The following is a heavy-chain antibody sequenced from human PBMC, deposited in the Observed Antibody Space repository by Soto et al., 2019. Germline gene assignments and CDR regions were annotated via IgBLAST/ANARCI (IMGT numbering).Heavy chain of an antibody. J-gene: IGHJ4*02. D-gene: IGHD2-8*01. CDR1: GFTFSSYA. CDR2: ISGSGGST. Sequence: GGSLRLSCAASGFTFSSYAMSWVRQAPGKGLEWVSAISGSGGSTYYADSVKGRFTISRDNSKNTLYLQMNSLRAEDTAVYYGAKDRDCTNGVCYVDHWGQGTLVTVSS. CDR3: AKDRDCTNGVCYVDH. V-gene: IGHV3-23*01.